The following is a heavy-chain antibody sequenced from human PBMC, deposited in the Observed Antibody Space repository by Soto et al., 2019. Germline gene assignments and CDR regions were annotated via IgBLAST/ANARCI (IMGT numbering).Heavy chain of an antibody. V-gene: IGHV1-69*01. D-gene: IGHD2-8*02. CDR3: ARLPTTVLVPTKHPLGACFRL. J-gene: IGHJ4*02. Sequence: QVQLVQSGAEVKKPGSSVKVSCKASGGTFNSYTINWVRQSPGQGLEWMGGITPIFGRTNYAQKFQDRVTITADESTNTAYMELRDLTSEDTAVYYCARLPTTVLVPTKHPLGACFRLWGEGALVTVSS. CDR2: ITPIFGRT. CDR1: GGTFNSYT.